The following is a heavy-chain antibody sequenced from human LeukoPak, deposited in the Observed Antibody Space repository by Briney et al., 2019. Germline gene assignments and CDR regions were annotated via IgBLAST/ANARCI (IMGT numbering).Heavy chain of an antibody. CDR1: GYTFGDYG. Sequence: PGGSLRLSCAASGYTFGDYGMSWVRQVPGKGLEWVSGTNRRGDITGYADFVKGRFIISRDNSKNTLYLQMNSLRAEDTAVYYCAKPARTDYVDYWGQGTLVTVSS. CDR2: TNRRGDIT. V-gene: IGHV3-20*04. J-gene: IGHJ4*02. CDR3: AKPARTDYVDY. D-gene: IGHD1-14*01.